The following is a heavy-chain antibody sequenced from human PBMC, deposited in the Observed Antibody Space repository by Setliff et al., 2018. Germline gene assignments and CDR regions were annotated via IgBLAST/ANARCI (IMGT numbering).Heavy chain of an antibody. CDR3: ARDEHYYESSAYRYHYYGMDV. J-gene: IGHJ6*02. CDR1: GYSISSGHY. D-gene: IGHD3-22*01. CDR2: ISHSGST. V-gene: IGHV4-38-2*02. Sequence: SETLSLTCTVSGYSISSGHYWGWIRQPPGKGLEWIGSISHSGSTYYNPSLRSRVTISLDTSKNLFSLKLSSVTAADTALYYCARDEHYYESSAYRYHYYGMDVWGQGTTVTVSS.